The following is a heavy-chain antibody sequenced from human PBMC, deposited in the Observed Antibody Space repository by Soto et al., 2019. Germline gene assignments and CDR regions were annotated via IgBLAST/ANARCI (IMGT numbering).Heavy chain of an antibody. D-gene: IGHD5-18*01. V-gene: IGHV4-61*01. CDR1: GGSVSSGSYY. CDR3: ARGGGVTATFDY. CDR2: IYYSGGT. J-gene: IGHJ4*02. Sequence: PSETLSLTCTVSGGSVSSGSYYWSWIRLPPGKGLEWIGYIYYSGGTNYNPSLKSRVTISVDTSKNQFSLKLSSVTAADTAVYYCARGGGVTATFDYWGQGTLVTVSS.